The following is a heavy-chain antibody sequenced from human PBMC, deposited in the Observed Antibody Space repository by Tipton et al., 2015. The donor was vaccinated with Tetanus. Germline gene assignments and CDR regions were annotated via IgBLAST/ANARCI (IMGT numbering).Heavy chain of an antibody. CDR2: IKPDGSEK. Sequence: SLRLSCAASGFTFSSSWMFWVRQAPGKGLEWVANIKPDGSEKSYVDSVKGRFHISRDNAQSSLYLQMDSLRVEDAGVYHCARESRSVPGSVWGQGTPVTVSS. J-gene: IGHJ4*02. CDR3: ARESRSVPGSV. D-gene: IGHD6-19*01. V-gene: IGHV3-7*01. CDR1: GFTFSSSW.